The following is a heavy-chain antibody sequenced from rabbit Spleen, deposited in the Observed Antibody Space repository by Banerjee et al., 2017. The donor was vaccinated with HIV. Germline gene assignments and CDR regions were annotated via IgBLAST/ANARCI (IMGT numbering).Heavy chain of an antibody. CDR2: INAYTGKP. CDR1: GFSFSSRDV. Sequence: LQESGGGLVQPEGSLTLTCTASGFSFSSRDVMCWVRQAPGKGLEWIACINAYTGKPVYATWAKGRFTISKTSSTTVTLQMTGLTAADTATYFCARETWGSTGNYGLWGPGTLVTVS. J-gene: IGHJ4*01. CDR3: ARETWGSTGNYGL. V-gene: IGHV1S45*01. D-gene: IGHD7-1*01.